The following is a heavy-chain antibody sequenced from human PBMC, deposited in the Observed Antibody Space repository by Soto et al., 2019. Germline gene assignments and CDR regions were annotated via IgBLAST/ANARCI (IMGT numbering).Heavy chain of an antibody. V-gene: IGHV3-53*01. CDR2: IYSGGST. J-gene: IGHJ6*02. CDR1: GFTVSSNY. D-gene: IGHD3-3*01. Sequence: GGSLRLSCAASGFTVSSNYMSWVRQAPGKGLEWVSVIYSGGSTYYADSVKGRFTISRDNSKNTLYLQMNSLRAEDTAVYYCARAGSGSGYYKAYYYYGMDVWGQGTTVTVSS. CDR3: ARAGSGSGYYKAYYYYGMDV.